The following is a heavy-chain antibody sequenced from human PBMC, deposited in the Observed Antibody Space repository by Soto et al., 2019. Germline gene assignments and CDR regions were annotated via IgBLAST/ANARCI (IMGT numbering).Heavy chain of an antibody. V-gene: IGHV1-18*01. CDR3: ARGPRSARSYNWFDP. CDR2: ISGYNGNT. Sequence: ASVKVSCKASDYTFTNYGIIWVRQAPGQGLEWMGWISGYNGNTNYAQKFQGRVTMTTDTSTSTAYMELRSLRFDDTAVYYCARGPRSARSYNWFDPSGQGTLVTVSS. J-gene: IGHJ5*02. D-gene: IGHD6-25*01. CDR1: DYTFTNYG.